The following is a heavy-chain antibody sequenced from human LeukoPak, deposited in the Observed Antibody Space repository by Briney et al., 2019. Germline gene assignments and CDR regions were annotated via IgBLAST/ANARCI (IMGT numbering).Heavy chain of an antibody. Sequence: GASVTDSCKSSGYTFIGYYMHWLRQAAGQGLEWMGWINHNSGGTNCAQNFKGRVTMSRDLAINTAYMELSGLRSGATALYYCASVVLGSWGQGTLVTVSS. J-gene: IGHJ3*01. CDR1: GYTFIGYY. D-gene: IGHD2-15*01. CDR2: INHNSGGT. CDR3: ASVVLGS. V-gene: IGHV1-2*02.